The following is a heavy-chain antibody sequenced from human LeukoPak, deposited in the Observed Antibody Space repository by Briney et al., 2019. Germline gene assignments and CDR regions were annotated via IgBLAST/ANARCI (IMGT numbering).Heavy chain of an antibody. J-gene: IGHJ6*02. V-gene: IGHV4-59*08. Sequence: GSLRLSCEASGFTFSDHYMSWIRQPPGKGLKWIGYIYYSGSTNYNPSLKSRVTISVDTSKNQFSLKLSSVTAADTAVYYCARRLGIYYYGMDVWGQGTTVTVSS. CDR2: IYYSGST. D-gene: IGHD7-27*01. CDR3: ARRLGIYYYGMDV. CDR1: GFTFSDHY.